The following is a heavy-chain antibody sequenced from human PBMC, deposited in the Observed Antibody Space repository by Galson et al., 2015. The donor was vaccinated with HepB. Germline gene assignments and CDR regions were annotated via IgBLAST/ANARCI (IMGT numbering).Heavy chain of an antibody. CDR1: GYTFTSYY. V-gene: IGHV1-46*04. CDR2: INPSGGST. J-gene: IGHJ6*02. CDR3: ARELRLGEFDYYYGMDV. Sequence: SVKVSCKASGYTFTSYYMHWVRQAPGQGLEWMGIINPSGGSTSYAQKLQGRVTMTRDTSTSTVYMELSNLRSEDTAVYYCARELRLGEFDYYYGMDVWGQGTTVTVSS. D-gene: IGHD3-16*01.